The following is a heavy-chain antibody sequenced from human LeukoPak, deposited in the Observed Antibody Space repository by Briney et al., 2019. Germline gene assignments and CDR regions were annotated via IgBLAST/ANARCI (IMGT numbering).Heavy chain of an antibody. CDR2: IKQDGREQ. J-gene: IGHJ5*02. Sequence: GGSLRLSCAASGFTFSDYYTSWIRQAPGEGLEWVANIKQDGREQMYVDSVKGRFTISRDNAKNTLYLQMNSLRVEDTAVYYCARSGETGYRPQGPWGQGTLVTVSS. D-gene: IGHD5-18*01. CDR1: GFTFSDYY. V-gene: IGHV3-7*01. CDR3: ARSGETGYRPQGP.